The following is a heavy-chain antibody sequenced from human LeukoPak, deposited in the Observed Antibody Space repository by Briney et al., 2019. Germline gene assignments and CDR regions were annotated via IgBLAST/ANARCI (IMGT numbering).Heavy chain of an antibody. Sequence: PGGSLRLSCAASGFSFSYYAMTWVRQAPGKGLEWVSAISSGGTTYYADSVEGGFTISRDNSRNTLYLQLNSLRAEDTAVYYCANLDYYDTELDYWGQGTLVTVSS. D-gene: IGHD3-22*01. V-gene: IGHV3-23*01. CDR3: ANLDYYDTELDY. CDR2: ISSGGTT. CDR1: GFSFSYYA. J-gene: IGHJ4*02.